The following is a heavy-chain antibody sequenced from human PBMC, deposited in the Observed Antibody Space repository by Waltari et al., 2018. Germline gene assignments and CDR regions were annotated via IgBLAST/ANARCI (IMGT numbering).Heavy chain of an antibody. CDR2: IYYSGST. V-gene: IGHV4-39*06. CDR1: GRSISSSSYS. J-gene: IGHJ3*02. Sequence: LQLQESGPGLVKPSETLSLTCTVSGRSISSSSYSLGWIRQPPGKGLEWIGVIYYSGSTYDNPALKSRVTISVDTSKNQFVLKLSSVTAAGTAVYYCARDCPQQLVPAAWDAFDIWGQGTMVTVSS. D-gene: IGHD6-13*01. CDR3: ARDCPQQLVPAAWDAFDI.